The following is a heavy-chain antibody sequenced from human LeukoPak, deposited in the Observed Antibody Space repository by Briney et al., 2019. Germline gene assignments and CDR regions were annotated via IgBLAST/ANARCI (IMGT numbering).Heavy chain of an antibody. D-gene: IGHD1/OR15-1a*01. CDR3: ARNWNKKYYFDF. Sequence: ASVKVSCKASGYTFTNYAMHWVRQAPGQRLEWMGWINTGNGNTKYSLKFQGRVTITRDTSATTAYMELSSLRSEDTAVYYCARNWNKKYYFDFWGQGTLVTVSS. J-gene: IGHJ4*02. CDR1: GYTFTNYA. CDR2: INTGNGNT. V-gene: IGHV1-3*04.